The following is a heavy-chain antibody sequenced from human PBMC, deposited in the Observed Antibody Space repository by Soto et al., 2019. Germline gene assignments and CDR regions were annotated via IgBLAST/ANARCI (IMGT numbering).Heavy chain of an antibody. Sequence: PSETLSLTCTVSGDSISSGGYYWSWIRQHPGRGLEWIGYIYYSGSTNYNPSLKSRVTISVDTSKNQFSLKLSSVTAADTAVYYCARRGSSGWYQHYYMDVWGKGTTVTVSS. V-gene: IGHV4-61*08. CDR1: GDSISSGGYY. D-gene: IGHD6-19*01. CDR3: ARRGSSGWYQHYYMDV. J-gene: IGHJ6*03. CDR2: IYYSGST.